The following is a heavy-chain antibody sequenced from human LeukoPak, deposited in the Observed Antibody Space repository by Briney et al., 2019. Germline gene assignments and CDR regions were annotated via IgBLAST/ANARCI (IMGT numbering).Heavy chain of an antibody. D-gene: IGHD3-3*01. CDR3: ATGGLFWSGYQPTYYYYMDV. V-gene: IGHV1-69*05. CDR1: GGTFSSYA. J-gene: IGHJ6*03. Sequence: SVKVSCKASGGTFSSYAISWVRQAPGQGLEWMGGIIPIFGTANYAQKFQGRVTITTDESTSTAYMELSSLRSEDTAVYYCATGGLFWSGYQPTYYYYMDVWGKGTTVTVSS. CDR2: IIPIFGTA.